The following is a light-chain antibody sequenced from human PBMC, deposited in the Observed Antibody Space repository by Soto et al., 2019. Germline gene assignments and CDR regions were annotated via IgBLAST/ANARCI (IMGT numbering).Light chain of an antibody. CDR2: SAS. V-gene: IGKV3-20*01. J-gene: IGKJ1*01. CDR3: QQYGSSPLT. Sequence: EIVLTQSPGTLSLSPGERATLSCRASQSVSTNYLGWYQQKPGQAPRLLIYSASSRAAGIPDRFSGSGSGTDFTLTISRLEPEDVAVYYCQQYGSSPLTFGQVTKVDIK. CDR1: QSVSTNY.